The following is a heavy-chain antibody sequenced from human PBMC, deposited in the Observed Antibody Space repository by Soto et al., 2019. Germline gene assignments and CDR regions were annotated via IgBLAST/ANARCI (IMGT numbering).Heavy chain of an antibody. V-gene: IGHV3-48*01. CDR1: GFTFSSYN. CDR3: ARETTAITIADY. J-gene: IGHJ4*02. D-gene: IGHD2-21*02. Sequence: EVQLVESGGGLVQPGGSLRLSCVVSGFTFSSYNMNWVRLAPGKGLEWVSYISSSGSAIYADSVKGSFTISRDNSKNSLYMQMNSLSAEDTAVYYCARETTAITIADYRGQGTMVTVSS. CDR2: ISSSGSAI.